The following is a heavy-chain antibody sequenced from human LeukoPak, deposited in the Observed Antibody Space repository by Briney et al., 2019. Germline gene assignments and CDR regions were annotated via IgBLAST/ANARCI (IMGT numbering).Heavy chain of an antibody. V-gene: IGHV3-21*03. CDR1: GFTFSSYS. Sequence: GGSLRLSCVASGFTFSSYSMNWVRQAPGKGLEWVSSISSSSIYIYYADSVKCRFTITRDNATNSLYLKMNRLRAEDTDVYYYARNFYGSGSEAAYYYYYGMDVWGQGTTVTVSS. CDR3: ARNFYGSGSEAAYYYYYGMDV. D-gene: IGHD3-10*01. CDR2: ISSSSIYI. J-gene: IGHJ6*02.